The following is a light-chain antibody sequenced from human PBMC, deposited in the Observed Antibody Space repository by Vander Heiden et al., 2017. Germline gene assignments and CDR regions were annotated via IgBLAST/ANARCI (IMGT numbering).Light chain of an antibody. Sequence: EIVTTQSPATLSVSPGERATLSCRASQGGSSNLAWYQQKPGQAPRLLIYGASTSATGIATRFSGSGSGTEFTLTLSSRQSEDFAVYYCQQYNRRPPPLTFGGGTKVEIK. V-gene: IGKV3-15*01. J-gene: IGKJ4*01. CDR1: QGGSSN. CDR3: QQYNRRPPPLT. CDR2: GAS.